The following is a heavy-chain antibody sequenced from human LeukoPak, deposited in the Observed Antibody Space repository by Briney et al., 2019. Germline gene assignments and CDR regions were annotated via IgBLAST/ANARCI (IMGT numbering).Heavy chain of an antibody. V-gene: IGHV3-7*01. J-gene: IGHJ4*02. CDR2: IKEDGSEK. CDR1: GFTFSSYG. CDR3: ARGIATIDY. Sequence: GGSLRLSCAASGFTFSSYGMHWVRQAPGKGLEWVATIKEDGSEKNYVDSVKGRFTISRDNAKNSMYLQMNTLRAEDTAVYYCARGIATIDYWGQGTLVTVSS. D-gene: IGHD6-13*01.